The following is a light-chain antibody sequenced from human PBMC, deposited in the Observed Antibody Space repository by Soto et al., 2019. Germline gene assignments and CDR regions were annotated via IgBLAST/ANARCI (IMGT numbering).Light chain of an antibody. CDR3: QQRGNWPLT. Sequence: EIVLTQSPATLSLSPGERATLSCRASQSVTSYLAWYQQKPGQVLRLLIYDTSNRATGIPARFSGSGSGTDFTLTISSLEPEDFAVYYCQQRGNWPLTFGGGTKLEIK. CDR2: DTS. CDR1: QSVTSY. V-gene: IGKV3-11*01. J-gene: IGKJ4*01.